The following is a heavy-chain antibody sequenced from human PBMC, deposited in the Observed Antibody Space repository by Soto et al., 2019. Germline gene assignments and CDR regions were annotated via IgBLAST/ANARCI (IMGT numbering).Heavy chain of an antibody. CDR1: GYTFTSYY. Sequence: ASVKVSCKASGYTFTSYYMHWVRQAPGQGLEWMEIINPSGGSTSYAQKFQGRVTMTRDTSTSTVYMELSSLRSEDTAVYYCARDTYSGYQGYYYYGMDVWGQGTTVTVSS. D-gene: IGHD5-12*01. J-gene: IGHJ6*02. CDR2: INPSGGST. CDR3: ARDTYSGYQGYYYYGMDV. V-gene: IGHV1-46*01.